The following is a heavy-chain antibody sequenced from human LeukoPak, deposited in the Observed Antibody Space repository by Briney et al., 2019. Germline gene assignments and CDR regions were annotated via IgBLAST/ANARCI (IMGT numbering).Heavy chain of an antibody. CDR1: GFTFSSYA. CDR3: ARGSAYYDFWSGLSNYGMDV. V-gene: IGHV3-30-3*01. Sequence: HPGRSLRLSCAASGFTFSSYAMHWFRQAPGKGLKRVAVISYDGSNKYYADSVKGRFTISRDNSKNTLYLQMNSLRAEDTAVYYCARGSAYYDFWSGLSNYGMDVWGQGTTVTVSS. J-gene: IGHJ6*02. CDR2: ISYDGSNK. D-gene: IGHD3-3*01.